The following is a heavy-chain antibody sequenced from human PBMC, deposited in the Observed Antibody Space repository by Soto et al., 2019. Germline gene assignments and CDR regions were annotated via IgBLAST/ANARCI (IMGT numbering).Heavy chain of an antibody. CDR2: IYHTGNT. V-gene: IGHV4-4*02. Sequence: SETLSLTCTVSGGSINRNYWWTWVRQPPGKGLEWIGEIYHTGNTNYNPSLTSRVTISVDKAKHQFSLKMTYVTAADTAVYYCARDPAGYCTSTTCYTNIDSGNDWGPGTLVTVSS. J-gene: IGHJ4*02. D-gene: IGHD2-2*02. CDR1: GGSINRNYW. CDR3: ARDPAGYCTSTTCYTNIDSGND.